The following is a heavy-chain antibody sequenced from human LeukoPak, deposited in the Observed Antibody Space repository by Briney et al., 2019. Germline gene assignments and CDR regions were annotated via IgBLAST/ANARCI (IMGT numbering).Heavy chain of an antibody. CDR1: GLTFSNYA. CDR2: ISHDRSNN. CDR3: ARDLSGSYMSDY. Sequence: GGSLRLSCAASGLTFSNYAMHWARQAPGKGLECVAFISHDRSNNCHADSVKGRFTISRDNSKNTLYLQMNSLTDEDTAVYYCARDLSGSYMSDYWGQGTLVTVSS. D-gene: IGHD3-10*01. J-gene: IGHJ4*02. V-gene: IGHV3-30-3*01.